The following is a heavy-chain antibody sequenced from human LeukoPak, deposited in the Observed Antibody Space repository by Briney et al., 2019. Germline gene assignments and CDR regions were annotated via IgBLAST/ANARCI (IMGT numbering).Heavy chain of an antibody. CDR1: GGSISGTNW. D-gene: IGHD1-26*01. V-gene: IGHV4-4*01. Sequence: KPGGSLSLTCGVSGGSISGTNWWSWVRQPPGQGLEWIGEISLAGQTNYNPSLNGRVTMSLDKSSNQLSLHLTSVTAADTATYFCSRESGPFCPFGYWGQGTLVIVSS. CDR3: SRESGPFCPFGY. J-gene: IGHJ4*02. CDR2: ISLAGQT.